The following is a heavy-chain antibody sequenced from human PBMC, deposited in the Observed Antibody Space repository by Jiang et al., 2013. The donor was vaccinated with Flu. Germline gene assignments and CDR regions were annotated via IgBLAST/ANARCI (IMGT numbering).Heavy chain of an antibody. D-gene: IGHD6-19*01. V-gene: IGHV1-69*10. CDR1: GGTFSSYA. J-gene: IGHJ4*02. CDR2: IIPILGIA. CDR3: ARDWIAVAGTGAYFDY. Sequence: GAEVKKPGSSVKVSCKASGGTFSSYAISWVRQAPGQGLEWMGGIIPILGIANYAQKFQGRVTITADKSTSTAYMELSSLRSEDTAVYYCARDWIAVAGTGAYFDYWGQGTLVTVSS.